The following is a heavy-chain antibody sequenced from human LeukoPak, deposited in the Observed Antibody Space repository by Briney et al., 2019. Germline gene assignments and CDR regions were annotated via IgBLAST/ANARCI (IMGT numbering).Heavy chain of an antibody. J-gene: IGHJ4*02. CDR1: GYILSSYY. CDR3: ARTYCGGDCNNRYFDY. CDR2: INPSGGST. Sequence: ASVKVSCKASGYILSSYYMHWVRQAPGQGLEWMEIINPSGGSTDYAQKFQGRVTMTRDKSTSTVYMELNSLRSEDTALYYCARTYCGGDCNNRYFDYWGQGTLVTVSS. D-gene: IGHD2-21*02. V-gene: IGHV1-46*01.